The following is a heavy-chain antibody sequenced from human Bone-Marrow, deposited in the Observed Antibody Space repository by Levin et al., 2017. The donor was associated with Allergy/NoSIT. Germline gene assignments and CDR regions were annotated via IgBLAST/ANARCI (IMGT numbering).Heavy chain of an antibody. J-gene: IGHJ4*02. V-gene: IGHV3-9*01. Sequence: GGSLRLSCVASGFTFDDSAMHWVRQGPGKGLEWVSGINWNSGSIIYADSVKDRFTASRDNAKSSLYLQMNSLRVEDTALYFCAKGGDYGDFVYVDSWGQGTRVTVSS. D-gene: IGHD4-17*01. CDR3: AKGGDYGDFVYVDS. CDR2: INWNSGSI. CDR1: GFTFDDSA.